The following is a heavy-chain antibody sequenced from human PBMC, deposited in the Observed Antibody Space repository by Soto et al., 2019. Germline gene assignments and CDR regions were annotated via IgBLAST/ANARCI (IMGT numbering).Heavy chain of an antibody. J-gene: IGHJ5*02. CDR2: ISSDGNNK. V-gene: IGHV3-30*18. CDR3: GKDLLPNTVTTCGS. CDR1: GFTFDSHG. D-gene: IGHD4-17*01. Sequence: QVQLVESGGGAVQPGRSLRLSCAASGFTFDSHGMHWVRQAPGKGLEWVAVISSDGNNKYYADSVKGRFTISRDNFNSILYLQLSSLRAEDTAVYYGGKDLLPNTVTTCGSWGQGTLVTVSS.